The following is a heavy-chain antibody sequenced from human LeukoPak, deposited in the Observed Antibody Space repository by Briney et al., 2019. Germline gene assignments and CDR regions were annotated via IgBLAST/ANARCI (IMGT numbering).Heavy chain of an antibody. V-gene: IGHV3-66*01. D-gene: IGHD6-13*01. CDR3: ARGVSAAGTSYFDY. Sequence: YPGGSLRLSCAASGFTVSSNYMSWVRQAPGKGLEWVSVIYRGGITYNADSVKGRFTISRDNSKNTLYLQMNSLRAEDTAAYCCARGVSAAGTSYFDYWGQGTLVTVSS. J-gene: IGHJ4*02. CDR2: IYRGGIT. CDR1: GFTVSSNY.